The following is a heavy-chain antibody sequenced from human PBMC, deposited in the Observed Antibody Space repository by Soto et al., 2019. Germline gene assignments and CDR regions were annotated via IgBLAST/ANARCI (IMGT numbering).Heavy chain of an antibody. J-gene: IGHJ5*02. CDR3: ARGRGVWGSYHYNWFDP. D-gene: IGHD3-16*02. Sequence: PSETLSLTCAVYGGSFSGYYWSWIRQPPGKGLEWIGEINHSGSTNYNPSLESRVTISVDTSKNQFSLKLSSVTAADTAVYYCARGRGVWGSYHYNWFDPWGQGTLVTVSS. V-gene: IGHV4-34*01. CDR2: INHSGST. CDR1: GGSFSGYY.